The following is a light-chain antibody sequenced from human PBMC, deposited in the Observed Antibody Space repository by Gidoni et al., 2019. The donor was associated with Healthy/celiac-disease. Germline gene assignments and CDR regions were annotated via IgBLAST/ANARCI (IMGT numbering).Light chain of an antibody. CDR1: QSISSY. Sequence: IHMTQSPSSLSASVGDRVTITCRASQSISSYLNWYQQKPGKAPTLLIYAASSLQSGVPSRFSGSGSGTDFTLTISSLQPEDFATYYCQQSYSTLWTFGQGTKVEIK. J-gene: IGKJ1*01. V-gene: IGKV1-39*01. CDR2: AAS. CDR3: QQSYSTLWT.